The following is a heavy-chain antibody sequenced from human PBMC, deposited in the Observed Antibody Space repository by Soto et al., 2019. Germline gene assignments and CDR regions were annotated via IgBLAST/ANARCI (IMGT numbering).Heavy chain of an antibody. Sequence: ETLSLTCIVSGGSISSHYWSWIRQAPGKGLEWIGYVYHNGNTNNNPSLRSRVTISIDTSKNQFSLNLDSVTAADTAVYFCARDFAYFDSWGQGTLVTVSS. CDR1: GGSISSHY. V-gene: IGHV4-59*11. D-gene: IGHD3-3*01. CDR3: ARDFAYFDS. CDR2: VYHNGNT. J-gene: IGHJ4*02.